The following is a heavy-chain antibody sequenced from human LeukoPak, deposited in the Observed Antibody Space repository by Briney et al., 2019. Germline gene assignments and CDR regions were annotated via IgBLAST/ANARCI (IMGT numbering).Heavy chain of an antibody. J-gene: IGHJ5*02. CDR2: MHNTMST. D-gene: IGHD3-9*01. Sequence: SETLSLTCIVSGGSISTSDNYWGWIRQPPGKGLEWIGSMHNTMSTYYNPSLKSRVTMSIDRSTNKFFLKLSSVTVACPAVYFTARDVTDGSVTGLRIFDRWGQGTLVTVSS. CDR3: ARDVTDGSVTGLRIFDR. CDR1: GGSISTSDNY. V-gene: IGHV4-39*07.